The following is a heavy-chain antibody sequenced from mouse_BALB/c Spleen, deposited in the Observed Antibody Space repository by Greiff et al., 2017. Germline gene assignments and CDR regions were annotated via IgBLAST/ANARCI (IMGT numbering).Heavy chain of an antibody. CDR3: ASSMIKGFAY. J-gene: IGHJ3*01. Sequence: VQLVESGPGLVAPSQSLSITCTVSGFSLTSYGVHWVRQPPGKGLEWLGVIWAGGSTNYNSALMSRLSISKDNSKSQVFLKMNSLQTDDTAMYYCASSMIKGFAYWGQGTLVTVSA. V-gene: IGHV2-9*02. D-gene: IGHD2-4*01. CDR1: GFSLTSYG. CDR2: IWAGGST.